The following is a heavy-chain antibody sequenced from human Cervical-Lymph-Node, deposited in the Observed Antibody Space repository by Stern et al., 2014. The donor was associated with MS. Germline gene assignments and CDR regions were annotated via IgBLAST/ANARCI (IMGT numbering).Heavy chain of an antibody. Sequence: VQLVESGGGLVKPGGSLRLSCAASGFTLSDYYMNWIRQAPGKGLEWVSYISSSSSYLNYADSVKGRFTMSRDNAKNSVYLQMNSLTAEDTAVYYCARAGGYNYPLDYWGQGTLVTVSS. D-gene: IGHD3-22*01. CDR1: GFTLSDYY. CDR3: ARAGGYNYPLDY. CDR2: ISSSSSYL. J-gene: IGHJ4*02. V-gene: IGHV3-11*06.